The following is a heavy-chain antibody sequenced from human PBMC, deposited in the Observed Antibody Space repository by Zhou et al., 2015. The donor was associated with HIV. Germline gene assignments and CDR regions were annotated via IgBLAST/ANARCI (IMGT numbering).Heavy chain of an antibody. CDR3: ARDPGHIVVVTAADYYYYGMDV. CDR2: IIPMFGTK. CDR1: GATFSSYA. V-gene: IGHV1-69*12. D-gene: IGHD2-21*02. Sequence: QVQLVQSGAEVKRPGSSVKVSCKASGATFSSYAISWVRQAPGQGLEWMGGIIPMFGTKKYAQKFQGRVTITADESTSTAYMELSSLRSEDTAVYYCARDPGHIVVVTAADYYYYGMDVWGQGTTGHRL. J-gene: IGHJ6*02.